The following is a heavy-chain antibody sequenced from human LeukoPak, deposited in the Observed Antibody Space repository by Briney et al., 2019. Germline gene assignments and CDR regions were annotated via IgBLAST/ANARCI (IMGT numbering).Heavy chain of an antibody. CDR2: INAGNGNT. Sequence: ASVKVSCKASGHTFTSYAMHWVRQAPGQRLEWMGWINAGNGNTKYSQKFQGRVTITRDTSASTAYMELSSLRSDDTAVYYCASYIPSEREYFDYWGQGTLVTVSS. V-gene: IGHV1-3*01. D-gene: IGHD2-2*02. CDR1: GHTFTSYA. CDR3: ASYIPSEREYFDY. J-gene: IGHJ4*02.